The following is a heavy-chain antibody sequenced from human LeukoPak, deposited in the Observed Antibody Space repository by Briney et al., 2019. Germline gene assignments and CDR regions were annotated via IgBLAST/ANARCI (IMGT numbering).Heavy chain of an antibody. J-gene: IGHJ5*02. D-gene: IGHD4-17*01. V-gene: IGHV3-48*03. CDR2: ISSSGSTI. Sequence: GGSLRLSCAASGFTSSSYEMNWVRQAPGKGLEWVSYISSSGSTIYYADSVKGRFTISRDNAKNSLYLQMNSLRAEDTAVYYCARDGSTVTTGDNWFDPWGQGTLVTVSS. CDR3: ARDGSTVTTGDNWFDP. CDR1: GFTSSSYE.